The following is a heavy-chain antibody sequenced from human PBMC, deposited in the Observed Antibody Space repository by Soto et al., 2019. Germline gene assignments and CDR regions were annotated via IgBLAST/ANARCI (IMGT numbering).Heavy chain of an antibody. CDR2: IYYSGST. Sequence: SETLSLTCTVSGGSISSSSYYWGWIRQPPGKGLEWIGSIYYSGSTYYNPSLKSRVTISVDTSKNQFSLKLSSVTAADTAVYYCASLYGSGSFSFDYWGKGTLVTVSS. CDR1: GGSISSSSYY. J-gene: IGHJ4*02. V-gene: IGHV4-39*01. CDR3: ASLYGSGSFSFDY. D-gene: IGHD3-10*01.